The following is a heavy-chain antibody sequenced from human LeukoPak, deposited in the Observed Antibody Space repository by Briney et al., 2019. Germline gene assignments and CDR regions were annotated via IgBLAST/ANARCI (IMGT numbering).Heavy chain of an antibody. CDR3: ARTRIQLWLYYFDY. J-gene: IGHJ4*02. CDR2: ISHSGST. D-gene: IGHD5-18*01. CDR1: GGSFSGYY. Sequence: SETLSLTCAVYGGSFSGYYWSWIRQPPGKGLEWIGEISHSGSTNYNPSLKSRVTISVDTSKNQFSLKLSSVTAADTAVYYCARTRIQLWLYYFDYWGQGTLVTVSS. V-gene: IGHV4-34*01.